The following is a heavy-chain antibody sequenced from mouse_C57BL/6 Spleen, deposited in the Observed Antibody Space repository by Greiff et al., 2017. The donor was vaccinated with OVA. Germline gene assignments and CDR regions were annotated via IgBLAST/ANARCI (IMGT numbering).Heavy chain of an antibody. CDR3: ARTESEYFDY. CDR2: INPAGSYT. CDR1: GYTFSSYW. V-gene: IGHV1-50*01. Sequence: VQLQQPGAELVKPGASVKLSCKASGYTFSSYWMPWVQQRPEQGLEWVGEINPAGSYTNYIQKFKGKVTLSVDTSSSTAYLQLSSLTSEDTAVYYCARTESEYFDYWGQGTTLTVSS. D-gene: IGHD1-3*01. J-gene: IGHJ2*01.